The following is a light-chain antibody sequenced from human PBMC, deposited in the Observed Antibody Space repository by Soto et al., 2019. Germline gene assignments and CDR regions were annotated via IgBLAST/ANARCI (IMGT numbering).Light chain of an antibody. Sequence: EIVMTQSPATLSGSPGDRATLSCRASQNVRTNLAWYQQKPGKPPRLLIYNSFTSDTGVSAKFSGSGSGTDFTLTINSMQPADVAVYFCQQYDNWSPYTFGQGTRLEI. CDR1: QNVRTN. V-gene: IGKV3-15*01. CDR2: NSF. CDR3: QQYDNWSPYT. J-gene: IGKJ2*01.